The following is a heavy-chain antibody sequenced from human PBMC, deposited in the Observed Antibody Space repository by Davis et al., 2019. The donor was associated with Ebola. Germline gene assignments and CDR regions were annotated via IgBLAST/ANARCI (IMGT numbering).Heavy chain of an antibody. V-gene: IGHV4-34*01. J-gene: IGHJ5*02. CDR2: ISHIGRA. CDR3: ARTTKTYVSDSGLGFNSFDV. CDR1: GDSFSAYF. D-gene: IGHD1-26*01. Sequence: SETLSLTCAVYGDSFSAYFWSWIRQPPGGGLEWLGEISHIGRANHNPSLKSRVTLSVDASKNQFYLRLDSLTAADTAMYYCARTTKTYVSDSGLGFNSFDVWGQGDLVTVSS.